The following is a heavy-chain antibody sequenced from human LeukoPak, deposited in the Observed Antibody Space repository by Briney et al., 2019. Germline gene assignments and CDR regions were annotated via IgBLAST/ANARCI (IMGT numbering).Heavy chain of an antibody. CDR2: ISTGSSTI. Sequence: GGSLRLSCAASGFTFSSYSVNWVRQAPGKGLEWISYISTGSSTIFYADSVKGRFTISRDNAKNSLYLRMNSLRAEDTAVYYCARDPRTGSHFDYWGQGTLVTVSS. V-gene: IGHV3-48*04. CDR3: ARDPRTGSHFDY. J-gene: IGHJ4*02. CDR1: GFTFSSYS. D-gene: IGHD1-1*01.